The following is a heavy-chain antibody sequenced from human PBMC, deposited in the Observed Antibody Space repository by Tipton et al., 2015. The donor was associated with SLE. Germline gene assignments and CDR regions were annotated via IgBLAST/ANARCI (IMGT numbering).Heavy chain of an antibody. CDR3: ARNSLTERSAFDI. D-gene: IGHD4-23*01. CDR2: IYHSGST. CDR1: GGSISSYY. Sequence: LRLSCTVSGGSISSYYWSWIRQPPGKGLEWIGSIYHSGSTYYNPSLKSRVTMSVDTSKNQFSLKLSSVTAADTAVYYCARNSLTERSAFDIWGQGTMVTVSS. V-gene: IGHV4-59*04. J-gene: IGHJ3*02.